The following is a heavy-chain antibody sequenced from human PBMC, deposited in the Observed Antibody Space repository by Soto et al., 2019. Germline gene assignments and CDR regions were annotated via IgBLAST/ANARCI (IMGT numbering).Heavy chain of an antibody. J-gene: IGHJ2*01. CDR2: ISDTGGNI. D-gene: IGHD3-16*01. CDR3: AKVAGGLGYFDL. V-gene: IGHV3-23*01. CDR1: GFTFSDYA. Sequence: GGSLRLSCVASGFTFSDYAMTWVRQAPGKGMEWVETISDTGGNIEYTASLKGRFTISRDNSKNTLYLQLNGLTSDDTAVHYCAKVAGGLGYFDLWGRGTLVTVSS.